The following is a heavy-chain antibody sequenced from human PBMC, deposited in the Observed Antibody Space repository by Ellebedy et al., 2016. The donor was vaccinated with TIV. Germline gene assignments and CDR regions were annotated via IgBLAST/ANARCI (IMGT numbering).Heavy chain of an antibody. CDR1: GYSFTSYW. CDR2: IYPGDPDT. D-gene: IGHD3-10*01. V-gene: IGHV5-51*01. CDR3: ARQAKGFGEPREYNWFDP. J-gene: IGHJ5*02. Sequence: GESLKISXKGSGYSFTSYWIGWVRQMPGKGLEWMGIIYPGDPDTRYSPSFQGQVTISADKSISTAYLQWSSLKASDTAMYYCARQAKGFGEPREYNWFDPWGQGTLVTVSS.